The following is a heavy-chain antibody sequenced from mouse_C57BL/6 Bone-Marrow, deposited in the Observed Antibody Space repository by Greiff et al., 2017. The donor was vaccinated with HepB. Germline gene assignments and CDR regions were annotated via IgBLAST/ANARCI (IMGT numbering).Heavy chain of an antibody. J-gene: IGHJ4*01. CDR2: ISYDGSN. Sequence: ESGPGLVKPSQSLSLTCSVTGYSITSGYYWNWIRQFPGNKLEWMGYISYDGSNNYNPSLKNRISITRDTSKNQFFLKLNSVTTEDTATYYCARDYDGYQYAMDYWGQGTSVTVSS. D-gene: IGHD2-3*01. CDR1: GYSITSGYY. CDR3: ARDYDGYQYAMDY. V-gene: IGHV3-6*01.